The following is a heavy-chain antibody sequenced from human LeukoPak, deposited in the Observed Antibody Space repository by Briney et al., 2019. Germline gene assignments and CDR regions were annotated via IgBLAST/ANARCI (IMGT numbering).Heavy chain of an antibody. Sequence: SETLSLTCSVSGGSISSYYWDWIRQPPGRGLEWIGYIINSGSANYNPSLKSRVTMAVDTSKNQFSLNVSSVTAADTAVYYCARQARYSSGWYDAFDIWGQGTMVTVSS. CDR2: IINSGSA. D-gene: IGHD6-19*01. V-gene: IGHV4-59*08. CDR1: GGSISSYY. J-gene: IGHJ3*02. CDR3: ARQARYSSGWYDAFDI.